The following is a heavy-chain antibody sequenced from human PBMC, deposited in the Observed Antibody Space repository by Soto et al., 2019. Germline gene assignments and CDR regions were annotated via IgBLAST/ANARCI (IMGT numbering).Heavy chain of an antibody. D-gene: IGHD5-12*01. J-gene: IGHJ4*02. CDR1: GFTVSINS. CDR3: ATEKLRLPWVFDY. Sequence: EVQLVESGGGLVQPGGSLRLSCAASGFTVSINSMSWVRQAPGKGLEWVSVIYSGGSTYYADSVKGRFIISRDDSNNTQFLKKNSLTAEDTAVYYWATEKLRLPWVFDYWGQGTLVTVSS. CDR2: IYSGGST. V-gene: IGHV3-66*01.